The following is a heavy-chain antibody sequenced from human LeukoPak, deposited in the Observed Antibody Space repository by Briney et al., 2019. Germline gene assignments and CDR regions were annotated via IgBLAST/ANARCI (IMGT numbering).Heavy chain of an antibody. V-gene: IGHV1-69*13. Sequence: ASVKVSCRASGGTFSSYAISWVRQAPGQGLEWMGGIIPIFGTANYAQKFQGRVTITADESTSTAYMELSSLRSEDTAVYYCARGTGGLEKASNFDYWGQGTLVTVSS. D-gene: IGHD1-1*01. CDR1: GGTFSSYA. CDR3: ARGTGGLEKASNFDY. J-gene: IGHJ4*02. CDR2: IIPIFGTA.